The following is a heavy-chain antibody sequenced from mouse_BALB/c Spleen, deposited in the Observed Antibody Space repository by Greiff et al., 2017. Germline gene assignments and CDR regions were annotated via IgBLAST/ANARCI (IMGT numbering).Heavy chain of an antibody. V-gene: IGHV1-9*01. CDR2: ILPGSGST. D-gene: IGHD2-10*01. CDR1: GYTFSIYW. CDR3: ATTRAYYGNYPFAY. Sequence: QVQLQQSGAELMKPGASVKISCKATGYTFSIYWIEWVKQRPGHGLEWIGEILPGSGSTNYNEKFKGKATFTADTSSNTAYMQLSSLTSEDSAVYYCATTRAYYGNYPFAYWGQGTLVTVSA. J-gene: IGHJ3*01.